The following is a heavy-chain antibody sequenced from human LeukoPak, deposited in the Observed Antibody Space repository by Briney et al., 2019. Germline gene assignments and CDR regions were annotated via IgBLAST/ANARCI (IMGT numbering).Heavy chain of an antibody. J-gene: IGHJ5*02. CDR1: GYTFTNYG. V-gene: IGHV1-18*01. Sequence: ASVKVSCKASGYTFTNYGISWVRQAPGQGLEWMGWISAYNGHTKYAQKVQGRVTMTRDTSTSTAYMELSSLRSEDTAVYYCARDSAYYDSSGGWFDPWGQGTLVTVSS. CDR3: ARDSAYYDSSGGWFDP. CDR2: ISAYNGHT. D-gene: IGHD3-22*01.